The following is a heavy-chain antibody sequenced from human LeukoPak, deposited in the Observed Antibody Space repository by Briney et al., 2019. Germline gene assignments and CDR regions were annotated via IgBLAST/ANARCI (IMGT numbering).Heavy chain of an antibody. CDR3: ASFTEGAIQQQLIPGYFDL. V-gene: IGHV1-69*05. D-gene: IGHD6-13*01. Sequence: SVKVSCKASGGTFSSYAISWVRQAPGQGLEWMGMIIPIFGTANYAQKFQGRVTITTDESTSTAYMELSSLRSEDTAVYYCASFTEGAIQQQLIPGYFDLWRRGTLVTVSS. CDR1: GGTFSSYA. J-gene: IGHJ2*01. CDR2: IIPIFGTA.